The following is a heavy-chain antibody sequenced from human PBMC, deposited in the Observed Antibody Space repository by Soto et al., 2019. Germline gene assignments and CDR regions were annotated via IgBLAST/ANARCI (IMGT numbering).Heavy chain of an antibody. Sequence: RASVKVSCKASGYTFTSYGISWVRQAPGQGLEWMGWISAYNGNANYAQKLQGRVTMTTDTSTSTAYMELRSLRSDDTAVCYCARVPGYGSGSPIAYWGQGTLVTVSS. CDR1: GYTFTSYG. J-gene: IGHJ4*02. CDR2: ISAYNGNA. D-gene: IGHD3-10*01. CDR3: ARVPGYGSGSPIAY. V-gene: IGHV1-18*01.